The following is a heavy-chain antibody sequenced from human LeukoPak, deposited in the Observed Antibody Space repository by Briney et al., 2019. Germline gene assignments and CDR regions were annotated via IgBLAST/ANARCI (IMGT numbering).Heavy chain of an antibody. CDR1: GFTFSSYA. Sequence: EPGRSLRLSCVASGFTFSSYAMHWVRQAPGKGLEWVAVISYDGSNKYYADSVKGRFTISRDNSKNTLYLQMNSLRAEDTAVYYCARGYDFWSGYYLDYWGQGTLVTVSS. J-gene: IGHJ4*02. V-gene: IGHV3-30-3*01. CDR2: ISYDGSNK. CDR3: ARGYDFWSGYYLDY. D-gene: IGHD3-3*01.